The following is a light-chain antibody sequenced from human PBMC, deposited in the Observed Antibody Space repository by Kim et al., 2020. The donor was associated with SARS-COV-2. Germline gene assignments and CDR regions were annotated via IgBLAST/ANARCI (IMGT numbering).Light chain of an antibody. J-gene: IGKJ5*01. CDR3: QQNYDIPHIT. CDR2: AAS. Sequence: DIQMTQSPSSLSASLGDRVTITCRADQSISSHLSWYQQKPGRAPKLLISAASGLQSGVPSRFRGSGSGTDFTLTISGLQVEDFATYYCQQNYDIPHITFGQGTRLEIK. CDR1: QSISSH. V-gene: IGKV1-39*01.